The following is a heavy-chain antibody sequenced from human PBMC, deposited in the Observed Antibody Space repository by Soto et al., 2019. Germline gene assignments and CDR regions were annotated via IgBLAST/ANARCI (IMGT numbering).Heavy chain of an antibody. CDR2: ISTSGTIK. J-gene: IGHJ5*02. CDR1: GFIFSSYE. CDR3: ARALGGSYHDILTGGNWFDP. D-gene: IGHD3-9*01. V-gene: IGHV3-48*03. Sequence: EVHLVESGGGLAQPGGSLRLSCAGSGFIFSSYEMNWIRQAPGKGLEWVSYISTSGTIKFYADSVKGRFTISRDNTKNSLYLQMDSLRAEDTAVYYCARALGGSYHDILTGGNWFDPWGQGTLVTVSS.